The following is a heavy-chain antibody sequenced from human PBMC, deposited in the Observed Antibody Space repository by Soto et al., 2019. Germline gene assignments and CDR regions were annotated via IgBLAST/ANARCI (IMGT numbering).Heavy chain of an antibody. CDR3: ARVRVAARTGAYGMDV. CDR1: GGSISSYY. D-gene: IGHD6-6*01. CDR2: IYTSGST. J-gene: IGHJ6*02. Sequence: SATLSLTCTVCGGSISSYYWSWIRQPAGEGLEWIGRIYTSGSTSYNPSLKSRVTMSVDTSKNQFSLKLSSVTAADTAVYYCARVRVAARTGAYGMDVWGQGTTVTVSS. V-gene: IGHV4-4*07.